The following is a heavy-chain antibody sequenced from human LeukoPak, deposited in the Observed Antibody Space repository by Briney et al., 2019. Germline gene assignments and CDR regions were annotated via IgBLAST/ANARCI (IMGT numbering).Heavy chain of an antibody. J-gene: IGHJ4*02. CDR3: AREGGYGSSGSSRFRRHFAY. CDR2: INHSGST. Sequence: PSETLSLTCAVYGGSFSGYYWSWIRQPPGKGLEWIGEINHSGSTNYNPSLKSRVTISVDTSNNQFSLKLSSVTAADTAVYYCAREGGYGSSGSSRFRRHFAYWGQGTLVTVSS. D-gene: IGHD3-22*01. CDR1: GGSFSGYY. V-gene: IGHV4-34*01.